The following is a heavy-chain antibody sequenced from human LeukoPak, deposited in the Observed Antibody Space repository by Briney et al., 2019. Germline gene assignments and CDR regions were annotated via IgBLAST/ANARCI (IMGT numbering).Heavy chain of an antibody. V-gene: IGHV3-23*01. D-gene: IGHD2-2*01. Sequence: GGSLRLSCAASGFTFSSYAMSWVRQAPGKGLEWVSAISGSGGSTYYADSVKGRFTISKDNSKSTLFLQMNNLRAEDTAVYHCAKSTANWFDPWGQGTLVTVSS. CDR1: GFTFSSYA. CDR3: AKSTANWFDP. J-gene: IGHJ5*02. CDR2: ISGSGGST.